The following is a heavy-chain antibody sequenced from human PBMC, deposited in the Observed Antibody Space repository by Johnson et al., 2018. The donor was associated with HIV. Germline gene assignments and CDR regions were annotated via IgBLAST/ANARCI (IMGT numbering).Heavy chain of an antibody. CDR3: ARRSIRSDGFDI. D-gene: IGHD4-11*01. CDR2: IRTSGGGI. V-gene: IGHV3-11*04. Sequence: VQLVESGGSLVKPGGSMRLSCAASGFTFTDYYMTWIRQAPGKGLEWVSHIRTSGGGIYYADSVKGRFTISRDNARNSLYLQMNSLRAGDTGVYYCARRSIRSDGFDIWGQGTMVTVSS. CDR1: GFTFTDYY. J-gene: IGHJ3*02.